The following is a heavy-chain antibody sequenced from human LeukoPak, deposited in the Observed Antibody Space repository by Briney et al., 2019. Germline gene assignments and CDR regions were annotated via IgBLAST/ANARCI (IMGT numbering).Heavy chain of an antibody. CDR1: GFTFSSYS. CDR2: INHSGST. CDR3: ARGPDIVVVPAAQGENFDY. Sequence: GSLRLSCAASGFTFSSYSMNWIRQPPGKGLEWIGEINHSGSTNYNPSLKSRVTISVDTSKNQFSLKLSSVTAADTAVYYCARGPDIVVVPAAQGENFDYWGQGTLVTVSS. J-gene: IGHJ4*02. D-gene: IGHD2-2*01. V-gene: IGHV4-34*01.